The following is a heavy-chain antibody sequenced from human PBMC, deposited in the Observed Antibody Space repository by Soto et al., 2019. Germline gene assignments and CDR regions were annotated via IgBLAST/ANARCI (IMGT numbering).Heavy chain of an antibody. CDR2: IKSKTDGGTT. Sequence: GGSLRLSCAASGFTFSNAWMSWVRQAPGKGLEWVGRIKSKTDGGTTDYAAPVKGRFTVSRDDSKNTLYLQMNSLKTEDTAVYYCTTGWDVVVPAAKRVTAIKYFDYWGQGTLVTVSS. D-gene: IGHD2-2*01. V-gene: IGHV3-15*01. CDR3: TTGWDVVVPAAKRVTAIKYFDY. J-gene: IGHJ4*02. CDR1: GFTFSNAW.